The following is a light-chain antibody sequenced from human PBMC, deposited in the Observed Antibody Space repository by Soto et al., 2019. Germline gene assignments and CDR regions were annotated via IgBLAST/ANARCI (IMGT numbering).Light chain of an antibody. J-gene: IGLJ1*01. Sequence: QSALTQPRSVSGSPGQSVTISCTGTSRDVGAYNYVSWYQQHPGKAPKFMIYDVSKRPSGVPDRFSGSKCGNTASLTISGLQAEDEADYYCCSYAGTYSYVFGTGTKV. CDR1: SRDVGAYNY. CDR3: CSYAGTYSYV. V-gene: IGLV2-11*01. CDR2: DVS.